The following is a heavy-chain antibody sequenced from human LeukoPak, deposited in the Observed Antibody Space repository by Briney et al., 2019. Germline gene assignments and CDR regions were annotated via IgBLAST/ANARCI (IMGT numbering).Heavy chain of an antibody. CDR1: GFTVSSNY. V-gene: IGHV3-66*01. J-gene: IGHJ6*02. Sequence: PGGSLRLSCTASGFTVSSNYMSWVRQAPGKGLEWVSVTYSGGNTDYADSVKGRFTISRDNSKNTVYLQMNSLRTEDTAVYYCGRIATNANNGMDVWGQGTTVTVSS. CDR3: GRIATNANNGMDV. CDR2: TYSGGNT. D-gene: IGHD1/OR15-1a*01.